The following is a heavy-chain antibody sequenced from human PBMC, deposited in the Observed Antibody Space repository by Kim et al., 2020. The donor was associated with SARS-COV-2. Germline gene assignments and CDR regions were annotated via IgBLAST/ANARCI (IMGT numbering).Heavy chain of an antibody. D-gene: IGHD3-9*01. J-gene: IGHJ3*02. Sequence: GGSLRLSCAASGFTVSSNYMSWVRQAPGKGLEWVSVIYSGGSTYYADSVKGRFTISRDNSKNTLYLQMNSLRAEDTAVYYCARAELRVYDILTGWGGGRAFDIWGQGTMVTVSS. CDR1: GFTVSSNY. V-gene: IGHV3-53*01. CDR3: ARAELRVYDILTGWGGGRAFDI. CDR2: IYSGGST.